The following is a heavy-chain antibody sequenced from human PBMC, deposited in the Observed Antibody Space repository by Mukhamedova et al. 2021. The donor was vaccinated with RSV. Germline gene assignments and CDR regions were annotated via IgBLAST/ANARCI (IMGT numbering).Heavy chain of an antibody. D-gene: IGHD2-15*01. V-gene: IGHV3-48*03. CDR2: ISSSGSTI. CDR3: ARARPDIVVVVAATDYYFDY. Sequence: GLEWGSYISSSGSTIYYADSVKGRFTISRDNAKNSLYLQMNSLRAEDTAVYYCARARPDIVVVVAATDYYFDYCGQGPLVTVS. J-gene: IGHJ4*02.